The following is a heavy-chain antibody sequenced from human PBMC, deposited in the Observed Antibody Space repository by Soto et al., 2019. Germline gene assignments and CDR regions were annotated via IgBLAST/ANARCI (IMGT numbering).Heavy chain of an antibody. CDR2: TYPGDSYT. Sequence: VESVSTSCKGSGDSFTSYWIGWVLQMPGKGLECMGITYPGDSYTRYSPSFQGQVAIAADKSISTAYLQWSSLKASDTAMYYCASRSGYCSGGSCPFDYWGQGTMVTVSS. V-gene: IGHV5-51*01. D-gene: IGHD2-15*01. CDR1: GDSFTSYW. CDR3: ASRSGYCSGGSCPFDY. J-gene: IGHJ4*02.